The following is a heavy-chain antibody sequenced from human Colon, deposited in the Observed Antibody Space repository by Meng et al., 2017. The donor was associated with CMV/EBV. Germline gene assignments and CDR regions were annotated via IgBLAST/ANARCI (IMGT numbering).Heavy chain of an antibody. CDR3: ARYKHMDV. V-gene: IGHV4-61*08. CDR2: IYYSGST. CDR1: GGSVTSGGYY. Sequence: GSLRLSCTVSGGSVTSGGYYWSWIRQPPGKGLEWIAYIYYSGSTNYNPSLKSRVTISVDTSKNQFSLKLSSVTAADTAVYYCARYKHMDVWGQGMLVTVSS. J-gene: IGHJ4*02. D-gene: IGHD1-1*01.